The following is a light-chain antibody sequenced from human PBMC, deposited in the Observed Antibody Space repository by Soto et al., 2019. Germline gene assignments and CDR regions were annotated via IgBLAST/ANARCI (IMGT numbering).Light chain of an antibody. CDR3: CSFADFTYV. CDR1: SSDIGSYDL. Sequence: QSVLTQPASVSGSPGQSITIFCTGTSSDIGSYDLVSWYQQHPGTAPNLIIYEVTKRPSGVSTRFSRSKSGNTASLTISGLQAVDEADYYCCSFADFTYVFGTGTKGTVL. V-gene: IGLV2-23*02. CDR2: EVT. J-gene: IGLJ1*01.